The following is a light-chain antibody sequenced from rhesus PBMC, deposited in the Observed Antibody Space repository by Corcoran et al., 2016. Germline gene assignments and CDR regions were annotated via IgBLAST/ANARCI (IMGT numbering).Light chain of an antibody. CDR2: AAS. V-gene: IGKV1-18*01. CDR1: QRINSW. Sequence: DIQMTQSPSSLSASVGDKVTITCRASQRINSWLAWYQQKPGKAPKLLIYAASTLQSGGPSRCSGIGSGTDYTLAISSLQPEDFATYYCQQGYNTPFTFGPGTKLDIK. CDR3: QQGYNTPFT. J-gene: IGKJ3*01.